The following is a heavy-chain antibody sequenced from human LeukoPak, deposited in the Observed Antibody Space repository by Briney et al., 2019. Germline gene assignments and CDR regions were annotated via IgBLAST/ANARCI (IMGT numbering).Heavy chain of an antibody. CDR2: INHSGST. J-gene: IGHJ6*03. D-gene: IGHD3-10*01. CDR1: GGSISSSSYY. CDR3: ARLNYGSGRTYMDV. Sequence: SETLSLTCTVSGGSISSSSYYWGWIRQPPGKGLEWIGEINHSGSTNYNPSLKSRVTISVDTSKNQLSLKLSSVTAADTAVYYCARLNYGSGRTYMDVWGKGTTVTISS. V-gene: IGHV4-39*07.